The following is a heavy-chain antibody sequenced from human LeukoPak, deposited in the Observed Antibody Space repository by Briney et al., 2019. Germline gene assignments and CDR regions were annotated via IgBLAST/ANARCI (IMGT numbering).Heavy chain of an antibody. CDR2: IKEDGTEK. CDR3: VRESRPGGAMGLYHNFDY. D-gene: IGHD3-16*01. V-gene: IGHV3-7*01. CDR1: GFNISDFW. Sequence: GGSLRLSCAASGFNISDFWMTWVRQAPGKGLEWVANIKEDGTEKHLVDSVKGRFTISRDNTKNLLYLQMNSLRGDDTATYYCVRESRPGGAMGLYHNFDYWGQGTLVAVST. J-gene: IGHJ4*02.